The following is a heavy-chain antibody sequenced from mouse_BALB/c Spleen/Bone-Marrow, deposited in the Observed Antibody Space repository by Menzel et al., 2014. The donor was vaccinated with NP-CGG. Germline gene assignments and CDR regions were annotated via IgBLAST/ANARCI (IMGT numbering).Heavy chain of an antibody. V-gene: IGHV5-9-2*01. CDR3: ARHNYDETWFAY. CDR2: ISGDGRYT. Sequence: EVKLEESGGDLVKPGGSLKLSCAASGFSFSNYGMSWVRQTPEKRLEGVATISGDGRYTFYSDSVKGRFTISRDNAKNNLYLQLSSLRSEDTALYYCARHNYDETWFAYWGQGTLVTVSA. D-gene: IGHD2-4*01. CDR1: GFSFSNYG. J-gene: IGHJ3*01.